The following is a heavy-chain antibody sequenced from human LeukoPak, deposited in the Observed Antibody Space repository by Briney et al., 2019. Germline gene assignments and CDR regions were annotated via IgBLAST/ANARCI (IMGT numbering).Heavy chain of an antibody. CDR2: INTNTGNP. CDR1: GYSFTKYD. D-gene: IGHD6-19*01. V-gene: IGHV7-4-1*02. J-gene: IGHJ4*02. CDR3: ARDDIAVAGTVDY. Sequence: ASVKVSCKASGYSFTKYDMNWVRQAPGQGLEWMGWINTNTGNPTYAQGFTGRFVFSLDTSVSTAYLQISSLKAEDTAVYYCARDDIAVAGTVDYWGQGTLVTVSS.